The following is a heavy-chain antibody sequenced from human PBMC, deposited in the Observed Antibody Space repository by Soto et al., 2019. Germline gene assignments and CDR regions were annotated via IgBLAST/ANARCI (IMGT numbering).Heavy chain of an antibody. D-gene: IGHD6-13*01. CDR1: GFTFSSYG. Sequence: QVQLVESGGGVVQPGRSLRLSCAASGFTFSSYGMHWVRQAPGKGLESVAVIWYDGSNKYYADSVKGRFTISRDNSKKWLYRKINSLRAEDTAVYSCARALGYSGSGSRGRGFPPFETSQPGGRGTLVPV. CDR2: IWYDGSNK. V-gene: IGHV3-33*01. J-gene: IGHJ1*01. CDR3: ARALGYSGSGSRGRGFPPFETSQP.